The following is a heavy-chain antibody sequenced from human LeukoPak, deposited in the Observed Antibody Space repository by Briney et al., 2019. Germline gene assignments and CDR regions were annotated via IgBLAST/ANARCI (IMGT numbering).Heavy chain of an antibody. J-gene: IGHJ4*02. CDR1: GYTFTSYG. CDR3: ADKLAAAVY. Sequence: ASVKVSCKASGYTFTSYGISWVRQAPGQGLEWMGWITAYNGNTNYGRKLQGRVTMTTDTSTSTAYMELRSLRSDDTAVYYCADKLAAAVYWGQGTLVTVSS. V-gene: IGHV1-18*01. CDR2: ITAYNGNT. D-gene: IGHD6-13*01.